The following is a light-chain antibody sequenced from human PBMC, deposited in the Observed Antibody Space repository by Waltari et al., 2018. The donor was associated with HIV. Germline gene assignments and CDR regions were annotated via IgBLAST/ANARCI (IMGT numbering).Light chain of an antibody. CDR2: DNN. J-gene: IGLJ2*01. CDR3: GTCENSLRGVI. Sequence: QSVLTQPPSVSAAPGQKVTISCSGTSSNIGNNYVSWSQQVPGTTPKLLIYDNNERPSGIPDRVPGSKSGTSSTLGITGLQTGGEADYYCGTCENSLRGVIIGGGTNLAVL. CDR1: SSNIGNNY. V-gene: IGLV1-51*01.